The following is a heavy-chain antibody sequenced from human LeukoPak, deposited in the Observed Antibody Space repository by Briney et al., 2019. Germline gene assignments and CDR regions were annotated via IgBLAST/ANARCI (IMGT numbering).Heavy chain of an antibody. V-gene: IGHV4-39*07. CDR1: GGSISSSSYY. CDR3: ARDLPAANVDY. D-gene: IGHD2-2*01. J-gene: IGHJ4*02. CDR2: IYYSGST. Sequence: SETLSLTCTVSGGSISSSSYYWGWIRQPPGKGLEWIGSIYYSGSTYYNPSLKSRVTISVDTSKNQFSLKLSSVTAADTAVYYCARDLPAANVDYWGQGTLVTVSS.